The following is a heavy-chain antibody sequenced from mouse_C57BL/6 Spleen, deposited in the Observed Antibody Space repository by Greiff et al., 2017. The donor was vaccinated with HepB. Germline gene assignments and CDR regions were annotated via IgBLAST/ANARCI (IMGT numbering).Heavy chain of an antibody. Sequence: EVQLQQSGPELVKPGASVKISCKASGYSFTGYYMNWVKQSPEKSLEWIGEINPSTGGTTYNQKFKAKATLTVDKSSSTAYMQLKSLTSEDSAVYYCARADDGSPAWFAYWGQGTLVTVSA. D-gene: IGHD1-1*01. CDR2: INPSTGGT. CDR3: ARADDGSPAWFAY. J-gene: IGHJ3*01. CDR1: GYSFTGYY. V-gene: IGHV1-42*01.